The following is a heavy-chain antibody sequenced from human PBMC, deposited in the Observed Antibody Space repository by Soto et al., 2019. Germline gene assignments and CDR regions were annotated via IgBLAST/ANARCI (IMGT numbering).Heavy chain of an antibody. CDR1: GFTFRIYA. V-gene: IGHV3-23*01. Sequence: EVQLLESGGGLVQPGGSLRLSCAASGFTFRIYAMSWVRQAPGKGMEWVSTISDSADSAYYADSVKGRFTISRDNSKETLYVSMNSRRAAEPAVHYWATTYRGRIGVTVDLWGPGAPVTFS. CDR2: ISDSADSA. J-gene: IGHJ3*01. CDR3: ATTYRGRIGVTVDL. D-gene: IGHD3-16*01.